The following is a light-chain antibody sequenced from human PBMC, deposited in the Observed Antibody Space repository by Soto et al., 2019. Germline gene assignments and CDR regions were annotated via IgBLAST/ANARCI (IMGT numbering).Light chain of an antibody. J-gene: IGLJ2*01. CDR1: SSNIGAGYA. Sequence: QSVLTQPPSVSGAPGQRVTISCTGSSSNIGAGYAVHWYQQLPGTAPKPLIYGDSNRTSGVPDRFFGSKSGTSASLAITGLQAEDEADYYCQSFDSSLSGSGVVFGGGTKLTVL. V-gene: IGLV1-40*01. CDR3: QSFDSSLSGSGVV. CDR2: GDS.